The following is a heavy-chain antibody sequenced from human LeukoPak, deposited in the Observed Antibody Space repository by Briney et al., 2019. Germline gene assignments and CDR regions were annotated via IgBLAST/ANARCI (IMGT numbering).Heavy chain of an antibody. CDR1: GGSFSTYY. V-gene: IGHV4-38-2*02. Sequence: SETLSLTCTVSGGSFSTYYWSWIRQPPGKGLEWIGSIKHRGRSYYNPSLKSRVTISVDTSKNQFSLQLSSVTAADTAVYYCARVVGATSIDYWGQGILVTVSS. D-gene: IGHD2-15*01. CDR2: IKHRGRS. J-gene: IGHJ4*02. CDR3: ARVVGATSIDY.